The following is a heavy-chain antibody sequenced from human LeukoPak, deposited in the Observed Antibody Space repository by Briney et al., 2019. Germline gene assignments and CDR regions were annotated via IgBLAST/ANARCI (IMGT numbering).Heavy chain of an antibody. D-gene: IGHD3-10*01. J-gene: IGHJ4*02. CDR2: ISAYNGNT. V-gene: IGHV1-18*04. CDR3: ARDRGVRGVINDY. CDR1: GYTFTSYG. Sequence: ASVKVSCKASGYTFTSYGISWVRQAPGQGLEWMGWISAYNGNTNYAQKLQGRVTMTTDTSTSTAHMELRSLRSDDTAVYYCARDRGVRGVINDYWGQGTLVTVSS.